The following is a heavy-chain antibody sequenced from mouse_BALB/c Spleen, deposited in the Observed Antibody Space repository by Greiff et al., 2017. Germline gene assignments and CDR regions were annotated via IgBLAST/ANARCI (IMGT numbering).Heavy chain of an antibody. V-gene: IGHV2-2*02. CDR3: ARNFIYDYGSNYAMDD. CDR2: IWSGGST. CDR1: GFSLTSYG. J-gene: IGHJ4*01. D-gene: IGHD1-1*01. Sequence: VQLQQSGPGLVQPSQSLSITCTVSGFSLTSYGVHWVRQSPGKGLEWLGVIWSGGSTDYNAAFISRLSISKDNSKSQVFFKMNSLQANDTAIYYCARNFIYDYGSNYAMDDWGQGTSVNVSS.